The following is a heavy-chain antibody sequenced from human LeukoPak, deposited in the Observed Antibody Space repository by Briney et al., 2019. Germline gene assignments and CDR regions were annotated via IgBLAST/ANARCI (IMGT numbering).Heavy chain of an antibody. CDR2: ISGSGGNT. D-gene: IGHD5-24*01. Sequence: PGGSLRLSCAVSGLTFSTYVLSWVRQAPGKGLEWVAVISGSGGNTYYADSVKGRFTISRDNFKNPLYLQMNSLSAEDTALYYCTNRPSTDGYSSWYQGTVVIISA. CDR1: GLTFSTYV. CDR3: TNRPSTDGYSS. J-gene: IGHJ5*02. V-gene: IGHV3-23*01.